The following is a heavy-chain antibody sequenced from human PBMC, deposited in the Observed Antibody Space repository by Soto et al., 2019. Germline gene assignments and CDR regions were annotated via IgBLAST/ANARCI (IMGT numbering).Heavy chain of an antibody. V-gene: IGHV6-1*01. Sequence: SQILSLTCVISGDSVSSNGACWNWIRQSPSRGLQWLGRIYYRSKWFHDYAASVESRMAINPDTSRNQFSLQLNYVTPEDTAVYYCARVHCSAGTCLDGLDFWGQGTLVTVSS. CDR3: ARVHCSAGTCLDGLDF. CDR1: GDSVSSNGAC. D-gene: IGHD2-15*01. CDR2: IYYRSKWFH. J-gene: IGHJ4*02.